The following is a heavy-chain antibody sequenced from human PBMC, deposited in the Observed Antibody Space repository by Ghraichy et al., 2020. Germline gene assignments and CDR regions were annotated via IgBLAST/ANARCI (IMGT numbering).Heavy chain of an antibody. J-gene: IGHJ6*02. D-gene: IGHD6-13*01. CDR1: GFTFSSYG. CDR3: VGAAGAGSYGIDV. Sequence: GGSLRLSCEASGFTFSSYGMNWVRQPPGKGLEWVSRIRAGGSTYYADSVMGRLTISRDNSKNTLYLQMSSLSAEDTAVYYCVGAAGAGSYGIDVCAQGTTVTVSS. CDR2: IRAGGST. V-gene: IGHV3-23*01.